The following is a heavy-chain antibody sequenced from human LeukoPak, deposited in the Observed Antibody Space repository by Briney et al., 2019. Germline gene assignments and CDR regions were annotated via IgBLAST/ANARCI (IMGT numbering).Heavy chain of an antibody. CDR2: IYYSGST. CDR1: GGSISSSSYY. Sequence: SETLSLTCTVSGGSISSSSYYWGWIRQPPGKGLEWIGSIYYSGSTYYNPSLKSRVTISVDTSKNQFSLKLSSVTAADTAVYYCARLTGVATTGGWFGPWGQGTLVTVSS. J-gene: IGHJ5*02. V-gene: IGHV4-39*01. D-gene: IGHD5-12*01. CDR3: ARLTGVATTGGWFGP.